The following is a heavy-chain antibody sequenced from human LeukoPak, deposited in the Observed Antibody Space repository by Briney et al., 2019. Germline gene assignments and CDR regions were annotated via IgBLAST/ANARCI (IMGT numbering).Heavy chain of an antibody. Sequence: ASVKVSCKASGYTFTTYAMNWVRQAPGQGLEWMGWISAYNGNTNYAQKLQGRVTMTRDTSISTAYMELSRLRSDDTAVYYCARDPSSSSDFDYWGQGTLVTVSS. CDR2: ISAYNGNT. J-gene: IGHJ4*02. D-gene: IGHD6-6*01. V-gene: IGHV1-18*01. CDR3: ARDPSSSSDFDY. CDR1: GYTFTTYA.